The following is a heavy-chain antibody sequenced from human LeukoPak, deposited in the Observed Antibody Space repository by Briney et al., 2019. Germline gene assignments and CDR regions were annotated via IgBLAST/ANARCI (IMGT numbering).Heavy chain of an antibody. CDR1: GGSISTYY. D-gene: IGHD3-22*01. V-gene: IGHV4-59*01. Sequence: PSETLSLTCTVSGGSISTYYWNWIRQPPGKGLEWIGYIYHSGSTNYNPSLKSRVTISVDKSKNQSSLKLSSVTAADTAVYYCARDARYYDSSGYYAFDIWAKGQWSPSLQ. J-gene: IGHJ3*02. CDR3: ARDARYYDSSGYYAFDI. CDR2: IYHSGST.